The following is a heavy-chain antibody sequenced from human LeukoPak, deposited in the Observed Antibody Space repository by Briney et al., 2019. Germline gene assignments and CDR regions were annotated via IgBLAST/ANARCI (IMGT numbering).Heavy chain of an antibody. Sequence: GGSLRLSCAASGFTFSDYYMSWIRQAPAQGLEWVSYHGNVGDYTNYADSVKGRFTISRDNAKNSLQLQMNSLRDEDTAVYYCARGGGRYYIDYWGQGTLVTVSS. D-gene: IGHD1-26*01. CDR1: GFTFSDYY. CDR2: HGNVGDYT. CDR3: ARGGGRYYIDY. V-gene: IGHV3-11*06. J-gene: IGHJ4*02.